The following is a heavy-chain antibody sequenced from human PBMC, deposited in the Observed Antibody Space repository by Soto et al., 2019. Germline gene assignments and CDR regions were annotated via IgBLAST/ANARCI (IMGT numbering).Heavy chain of an antibody. V-gene: IGHV3-30-3*01. CDR1: GFTFSSYA. CDR3: ARGSSSWLDY. J-gene: IGHJ4*02. D-gene: IGHD6-13*01. Sequence: QVQLVESGGGVVQPGRSLRLSCAASGFTFSSYAMHWVRQAPGKGLEWVAVISYDGSNKYYADSVKGRFTISRDNSKNTLYLQMNSLRAVDTAVYYCARGSSSWLDYWGQGTLVTVSS. CDR2: ISYDGSNK.